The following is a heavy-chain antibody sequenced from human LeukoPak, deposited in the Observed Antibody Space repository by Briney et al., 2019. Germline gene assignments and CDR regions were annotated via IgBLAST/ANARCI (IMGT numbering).Heavy chain of an antibody. CDR3: ARGAHYDDYGGGYFDY. CDR2: ISYDGSNK. D-gene: IGHD4-23*01. Sequence: PGGSLRLSCAASGFTFSRYAMHWVRQAPGKGLEWVAVISYDGSNKYYADSVKGRFTISRDNSKNTLYLQMNSLRAEDTAVYYRARGAHYDDYGGGYFDYWGQGTLVTVSS. V-gene: IGHV3-30*04. J-gene: IGHJ4*02. CDR1: GFTFSRYA.